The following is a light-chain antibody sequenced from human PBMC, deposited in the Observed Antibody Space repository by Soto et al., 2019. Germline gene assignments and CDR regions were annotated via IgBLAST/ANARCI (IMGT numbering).Light chain of an antibody. V-gene: IGKV1-33*01. CDR1: QDISNY. Sequence: DIQMTQSPSSLSASIGDRVTITCQASQDISNYLNWYQQKPGKAPKLLIFDASNVETGVPSSFSGSASGSHFTFSIHSLHAEDIATYYCQQYEALPFTFGGGTKTEI. J-gene: IGKJ4*01. CDR2: DAS. CDR3: QQYEALPFT.